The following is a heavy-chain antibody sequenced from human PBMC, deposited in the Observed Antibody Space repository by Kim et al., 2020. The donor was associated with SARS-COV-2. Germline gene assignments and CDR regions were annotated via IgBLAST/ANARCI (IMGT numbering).Heavy chain of an antibody. V-gene: IGHV1-18*04. CDR2: ISAYNGNT. J-gene: IGHJ6*02. D-gene: IGHD4-4*01. CDR3: ARDTDEVEVGFYYGMDV. CDR1: GYTFTSYG. Sequence: ASVKVSCKASGYTFTSYGISWVRQAPGQGLEWMGWISAYNGNTNYAQKLQGRVTMTTDTSTSTAYMELRSLRSDDTAVYYCARDTDEVEVGFYYGMDVWGQGTTVTVSS.